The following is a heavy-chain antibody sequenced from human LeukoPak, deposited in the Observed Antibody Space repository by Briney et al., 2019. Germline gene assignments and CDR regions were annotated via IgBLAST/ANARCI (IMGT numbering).Heavy chain of an antibody. D-gene: IGHD2-21*02. J-gene: IGHJ4*02. CDR1: GGSFSGYY. CDR3: ARRVVVTARNVFDY. Sequence: KPSETLSLTCAVYGGSFSGYYWSWIRQPPGKGLEWIGEINHSGSTNYNPPLKSRVTISVDTSKNQFSLKLSSVTAADTAVYYCARRVVVTARNVFDYWGQGTLVTVSS. V-gene: IGHV4-34*01. CDR2: INHSGST.